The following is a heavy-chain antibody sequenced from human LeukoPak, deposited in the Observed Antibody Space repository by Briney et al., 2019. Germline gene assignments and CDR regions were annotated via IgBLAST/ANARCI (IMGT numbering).Heavy chain of an antibody. CDR1: GGTFSSYA. CDR2: IIPIFGTA. V-gene: IGHV1-69*01. J-gene: IGHJ3*02. CDR3: ARTLAMARHLKAAFDI. Sequence: SVKVSCKASGGTFSSYAISWVRQAPGQGLEWMGGIIPIFGTANYAQKFQGRVTITADESTSTAYMELSSLRSEDTAVYYCARTLAMARHLKAAFDIWGQGTVVTVSS. D-gene: IGHD5-24*01.